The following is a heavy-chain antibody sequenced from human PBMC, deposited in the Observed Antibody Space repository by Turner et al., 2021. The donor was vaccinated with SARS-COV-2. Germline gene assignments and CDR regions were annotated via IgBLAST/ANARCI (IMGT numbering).Heavy chain of an antibody. CDR1: GGSFNTSPYY. CDR3: ASRRGGSAAYNP. Sequence: QLQLQESGPGLVQPSETLSVTCTVSGGSFNTSPYYWGWIRQPPGKGLEWIGNIYYSGSTYYNPSLKSRIIISIDTSKNQFSLQVTSVTAADTAIYYCASRRGGSAAYNPWGQGTLVTVSS. CDR2: IYYSGST. J-gene: IGHJ5*02. D-gene: IGHD6-13*01. V-gene: IGHV4-39*01.